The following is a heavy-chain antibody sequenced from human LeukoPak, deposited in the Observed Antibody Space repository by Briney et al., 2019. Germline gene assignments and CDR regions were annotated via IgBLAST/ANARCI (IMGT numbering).Heavy chain of an antibody. V-gene: IGHV4-34*01. D-gene: IGHD6-13*01. CDR2: INHSGST. CDR3: ARGRGIGAAAGSNWFDP. J-gene: IGHJ5*02. Sequence: SETLSLTCAVYGGSFSGYYWSWIRQPPGKGLEWIGEINHSGSTNYNPSLKSRVTISVDTSKNQFSLKLSSVTAADTAVYYCARGRGIGAAAGSNWFDPWGQGTLVTVSS. CDR1: GGSFSGYY.